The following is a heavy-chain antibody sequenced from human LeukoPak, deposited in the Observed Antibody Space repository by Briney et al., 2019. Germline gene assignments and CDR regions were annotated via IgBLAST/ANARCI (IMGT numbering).Heavy chain of an antibody. CDR1: GFTFDDYG. CDR2: INWNGGST. D-gene: IGHD4-17*01. V-gene: IGHV3-20*04. J-gene: IGHJ4*02. Sequence: PGGSLRLSCAASGFTFDDYGMSWVRQAPGKGLEWVSGINWNGGSTGYADSVKGRFTISRDNSKNTLYLQMNSLRAEDTAMYYCARASVASDYVPVDYWGQGTLVTVSS. CDR3: ARASVASDYVPVDY.